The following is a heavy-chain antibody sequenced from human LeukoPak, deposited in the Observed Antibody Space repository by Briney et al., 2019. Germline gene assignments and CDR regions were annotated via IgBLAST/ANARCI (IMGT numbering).Heavy chain of an antibody. CDR1: GYSFTCYW. CDR3: ARRPTYYDFWSGPSCDAFDI. J-gene: IGHJ3*02. V-gene: IGHV5-51*01. Sequence: GESLKISWKGSGYSFTCYWIGWVRQMPGKGLEWMGIIYLGASDTRYSASFQGEVTITADESISTAYLQWSSLKASDTAMYYCARRPTYYDFWSGPSCDAFDIWGQGTMVTVSS. CDR2: IYLGASDT. D-gene: IGHD3-3*01.